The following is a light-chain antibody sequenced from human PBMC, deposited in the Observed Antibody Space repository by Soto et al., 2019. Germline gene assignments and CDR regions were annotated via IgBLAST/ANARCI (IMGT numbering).Light chain of an antibody. J-gene: IGKJ1*01. CDR3: QQSHSSPRT. V-gene: IGKV3-15*01. CDR1: RSVSNR. Sequence: EILMTQSPATLSVSPGETVTFSCRASRSVSNRLAWYQHKPGQAPRLLISGASNGATGIPPKFSGSGSGTEFTLTVDSLQSDDIAVYYCQQSHSSPRTFGQGTTV. CDR2: GAS.